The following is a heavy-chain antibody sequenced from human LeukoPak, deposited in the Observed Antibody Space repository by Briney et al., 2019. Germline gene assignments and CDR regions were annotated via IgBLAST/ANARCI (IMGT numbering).Heavy chain of an antibody. D-gene: IGHD3-22*01. CDR1: GGTFSSYA. Sequence: GASVTVSFKASGGTFSSYAISWVRQAPGQGLEWMGGIIPIFGTANYAQKFQGRVTITADESTSTAYMELSSLRSEDTAVYYCAIREHMDYYDSSGYYEYFDYWGQGTLVTVSS. CDR3: AIREHMDYYDSSGYYEYFDY. V-gene: IGHV1-69*13. CDR2: IIPIFGTA. J-gene: IGHJ4*02.